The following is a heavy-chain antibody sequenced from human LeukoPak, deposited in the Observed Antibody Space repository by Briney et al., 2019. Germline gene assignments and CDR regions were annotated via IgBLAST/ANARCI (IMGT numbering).Heavy chain of an antibody. V-gene: IGHV3-48*01. J-gene: IGHJ4*02. D-gene: IGHD2-21*01. CDR2: ITRSSTTI. CDR1: GFTFSSYS. Sequence: PGGSLRLSCAASGFTFSSYSMNWVRQAPGKGLEWVSYITRSSTTIYYADSVKGRFTISRDNSKNTLYLQMGSLRAEDMAVYYCARDMNLWWWLALDYWGQGTLVTVSS. CDR3: ARDMNLWWWLALDY.